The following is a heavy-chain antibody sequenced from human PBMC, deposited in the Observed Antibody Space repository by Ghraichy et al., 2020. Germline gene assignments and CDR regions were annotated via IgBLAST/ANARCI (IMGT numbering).Heavy chain of an antibody. J-gene: IGHJ4*02. V-gene: IGHV4-34*01. CDR3: ARGLYNTILGY. CDR1: GGSFSGYY. Sequence: SETLSLTCAVYGGSFSGYYWSWIRQPPGKGLEWIGEINHSGSTNYNPSLKSRVTISVDTSKNQFSLKLSSVTAADTAVYYCARGLYNTILGYWGQGTLVTVSS. D-gene: IGHD3-3*01. CDR2: INHSGST.